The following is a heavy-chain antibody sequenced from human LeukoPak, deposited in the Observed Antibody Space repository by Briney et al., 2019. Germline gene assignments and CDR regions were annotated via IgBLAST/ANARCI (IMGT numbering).Heavy chain of an antibody. J-gene: IGHJ6*02. V-gene: IGHV4-39*01. CDR3: ARLYYGMDV. CDR1: GGSISSTSYY. Sequence: SETLSLTCTVSGGSISSTSYYWGWIRQPPGEGLEWIGSMYYTGNTHYSPSLKSRVTISVDTSKNQFSLELNSVTAADTAVYYCARLYYGMDVWGQGITVTVSS. CDR2: MYYTGNT.